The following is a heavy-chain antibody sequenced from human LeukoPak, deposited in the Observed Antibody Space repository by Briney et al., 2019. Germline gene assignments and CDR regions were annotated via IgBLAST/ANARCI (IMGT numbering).Heavy chain of an antibody. J-gene: IGHJ6*03. Sequence: GASVKVSCKASGFTFTSSAVQWVRQARGQRLEWIGWIVVGSGNTNYAQKFQERVTITRDMSTSTAYMELSSLRSEDTAVYYCAADLTGDYYYYMDVWGKGTTVTVSS. CDR1: GFTFTSSA. D-gene: IGHD7-27*01. V-gene: IGHV1-58*01. CDR2: IVVGSGNT. CDR3: AADLTGDYYYYMDV.